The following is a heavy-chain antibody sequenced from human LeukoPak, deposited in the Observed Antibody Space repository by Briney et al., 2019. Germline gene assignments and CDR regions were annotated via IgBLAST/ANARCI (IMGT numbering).Heavy chain of an antibody. V-gene: IGHV4-61*02. CDR3: AREYYDSSGYYLPYFYYYMDV. D-gene: IGHD3-22*01. CDR2: IYTSGST. CDR1: GGSISSGGYY. Sequence: PSETLSLTCTVSGGSISSGGYYWSWIRQPAGKGLEWIGRIYTSGSTNYNPSLKSRVTMSVDTSKNQFSLKLSSVTAADTAVYYCAREYYDSSGYYLPYFYYYMDVWGKGTTVTISS. J-gene: IGHJ6*03.